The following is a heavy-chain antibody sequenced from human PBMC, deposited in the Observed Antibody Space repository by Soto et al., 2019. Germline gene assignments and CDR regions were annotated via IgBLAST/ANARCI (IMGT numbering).Heavy chain of an antibody. Sequence: QVQLVQSGAEVKKPGASVKVSCKASGYTFTSYGVSWVRQAPGQGLAWVAWISAYNGDVNFAQSVQGRVTMTTDTSTSTGYIELRSLRSDDTAVYYCARADIVATRTLDYWGQGPLVTVSS. CDR1: GYTFTSYG. CDR2: ISAYNGDV. D-gene: IGHD5-12*01. CDR3: ARADIVATRTLDY. J-gene: IGHJ4*02. V-gene: IGHV1-18*01.